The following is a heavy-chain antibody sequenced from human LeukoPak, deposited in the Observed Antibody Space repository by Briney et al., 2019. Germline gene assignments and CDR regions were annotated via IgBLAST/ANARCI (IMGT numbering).Heavy chain of an antibody. Sequence: SETLSLTCTVSGGSISSGDYYWSWIRQPPGKDLEWIGYIYYSGSTYYNPSLKSRVTISVDTSKNQFSLKLSSVTAADTAVYYCARAPVVVVAATWWFDPWGQGTLVTVSS. CDR2: IYYSGST. D-gene: IGHD2-15*01. CDR1: GGSISSGDYY. V-gene: IGHV4-30-4*01. CDR3: ARAPVVVVAATWWFDP. J-gene: IGHJ5*02.